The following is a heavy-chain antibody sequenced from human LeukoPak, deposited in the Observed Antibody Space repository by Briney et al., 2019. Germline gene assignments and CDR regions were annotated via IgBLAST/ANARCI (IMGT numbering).Heavy chain of an antibody. V-gene: IGHV4-59*12. CDR3: ARVSDSSGYSY. CDR2: IYYSGST. Sequence: SETLSLTCTVSGGSISSYYWSWIRQPPGKGLEWIGYIYYSGSTYYNPSLKSRVTISVDTSKNQFSLKLSSVTAADTAVYYCARVSDSSGYSYWGQGTLVTVSS. CDR1: GGSISSYY. J-gene: IGHJ4*02. D-gene: IGHD3-22*01.